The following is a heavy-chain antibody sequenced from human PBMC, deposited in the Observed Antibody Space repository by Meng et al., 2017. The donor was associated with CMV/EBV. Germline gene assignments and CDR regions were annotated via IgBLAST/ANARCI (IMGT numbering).Heavy chain of an antibody. CDR1: FTGYY. CDR3: ARALGLGWLDTGGEAFDI. J-gene: IGHJ3*02. D-gene: IGHD6-19*01. CDR2: INPNSGGT. V-gene: IGHV1-2*02. Sequence: FTGYYMHWVRQAPGQGLEWMGWINPNSGGTNYAQKFPGRVAMNRDTSISTAYMELSRLRSDDTAVYYCARALGLGWLDTGGEAFDIWGQGTMVTVSS.